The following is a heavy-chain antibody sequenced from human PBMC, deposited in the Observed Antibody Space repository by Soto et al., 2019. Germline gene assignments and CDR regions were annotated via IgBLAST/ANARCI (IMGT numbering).Heavy chain of an antibody. CDR1: GYTFTSYY. V-gene: IGHV1-46*01. Sequence: ASVKVCCKASGYTFTSYYMHWVRQAPGQGLEWMGIINPSGGSTSYAQKFQGRVTMTRDTSTSTVYMELSSLRSEDTAVYYCAGVRTRNYYDSSGYDYWGQGTLVTVSS. J-gene: IGHJ4*02. CDR3: AGVRTRNYYDSSGYDY. CDR2: INPSGGST. D-gene: IGHD3-22*01.